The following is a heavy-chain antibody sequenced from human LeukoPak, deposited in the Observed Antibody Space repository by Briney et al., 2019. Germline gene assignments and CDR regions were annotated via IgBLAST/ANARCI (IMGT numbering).Heavy chain of an antibody. CDR3: ARDWYSRVLPDGYDAFDI. J-gene: IGHJ3*02. D-gene: IGHD2-2*01. CDR1: GFTFSSYW. CDR2: IKQDGSDK. V-gene: IGHV3-7*01. Sequence: GGSLRLSCAASGFTFSSYWMSWVRQAPGKGREWVANIKQDGSDKYYVDSVKGRFTISRDNAKNSLYLQMNSLRAEDTAVYYCARDWYSRVLPDGYDAFDIWGQGTMVTVSS.